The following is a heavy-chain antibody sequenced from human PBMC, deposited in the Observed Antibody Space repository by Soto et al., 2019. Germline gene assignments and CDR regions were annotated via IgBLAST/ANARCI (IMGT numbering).Heavy chain of an antibody. CDR1: GFAFNNYG. V-gene: IGHV3-21*01. CDR2: ISKSDYT. Sequence: GGSLRLSCTVSGFAFNNYGINWVRQAPGKGLEWVSSISKSDYTYYSDSVKGRFTISRDNAKNSVSLQMNTLRVEDTAVYYCAREDSIIIPAVPDFWRQGTLVTLS. CDR3: AREDSIIIPAVPDF. J-gene: IGHJ4*02. D-gene: IGHD2-2*01.